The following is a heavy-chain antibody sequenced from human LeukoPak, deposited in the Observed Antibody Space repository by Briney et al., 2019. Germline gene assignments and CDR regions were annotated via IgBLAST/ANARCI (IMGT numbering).Heavy chain of an antibody. D-gene: IGHD6-13*01. CDR2: INHSGST. CDR3: ARHSRYSRPFDY. Sequence: SETLSLTCAVYGGSFSGYYWSWIRQPPEKGLEWIGEINHSGSTNYNPSLKSRVTISVDTSKNQSSLKLSSVTAADTAVYYCARHSRYSRPFDYWGQGTLVTVSS. J-gene: IGHJ4*02. V-gene: IGHV4-34*01. CDR1: GGSFSGYY.